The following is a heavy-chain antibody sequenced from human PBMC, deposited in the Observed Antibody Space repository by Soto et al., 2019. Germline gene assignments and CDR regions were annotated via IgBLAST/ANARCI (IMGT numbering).Heavy chain of an antibody. CDR2: ISAYNGNT. D-gene: IGHD3-22*01. CDR3: ARSGTVSIVVVIWDFDY. J-gene: IGHJ4*02. V-gene: IGHV1-18*04. CDR1: GYTFTSYG. Sequence: ASVKVSCKASGYTFTSYGISWVRQAPGQGLDWMGWISAYNGNTNYAQKLQGRVTMTTDTSTSTAYMELRSLRSDDTAVYYCARSGTVSIVVVIWDFDYWGQGTLVTVSS.